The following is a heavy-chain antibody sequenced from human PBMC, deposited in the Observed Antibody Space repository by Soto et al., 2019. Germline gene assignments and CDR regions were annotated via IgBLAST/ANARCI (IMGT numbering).Heavy chain of an antibody. CDR3: ARLEVGLDY. J-gene: IGHJ4*02. CDR1: GGSVSSGSYY. Sequence: QVQLQESGPGLVKPSETLSLTCKVSGGSVSSGSYYWSWIRQSPGKGLEWIGYVYYTGGTKYNPSLRSRVTISADTSRNHFSLKLTSVTAADTAVYYCARLEVGLDYWGQGILVTVSS. D-gene: IGHD2-2*01. V-gene: IGHV4-61*03. CDR2: VYYTGGT.